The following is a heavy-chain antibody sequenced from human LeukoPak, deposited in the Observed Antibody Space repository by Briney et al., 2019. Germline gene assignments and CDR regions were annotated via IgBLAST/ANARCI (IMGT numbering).Heavy chain of an antibody. J-gene: IGHJ3*02. V-gene: IGHV5-51*01. D-gene: IGHD6-19*01. Sequence: GESLKISCKGSGYSFTSYWIGWVRQLPGKGLEWMGIIYPGDSDTRYSPSFQGQVTISADKSISTAYLQWSSLKASDTAMYYCARPGSSGWYNRPLPYDAFDIWGQGTMVTVSS. CDR1: GYSFTSYW. CDR2: IYPGDSDT. CDR3: ARPGSSGWYNRPLPYDAFDI.